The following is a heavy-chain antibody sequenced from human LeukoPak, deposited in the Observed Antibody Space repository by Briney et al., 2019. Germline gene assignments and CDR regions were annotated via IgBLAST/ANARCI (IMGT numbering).Heavy chain of an antibody. CDR1: GGTFSGYY. Sequence: SETLSLTCAVYGGTFSGYYWSWIRQPPGKGLEWIGEINHSGSTNYNPSLKSRVTISVDTSKNQFSLKLSSVTAADTAVYYCATYCSGGSCQNWFDPWGQGTLVTVSS. J-gene: IGHJ5*02. CDR2: INHSGST. CDR3: ATYCSGGSCQNWFDP. D-gene: IGHD2-15*01. V-gene: IGHV4-34*08.